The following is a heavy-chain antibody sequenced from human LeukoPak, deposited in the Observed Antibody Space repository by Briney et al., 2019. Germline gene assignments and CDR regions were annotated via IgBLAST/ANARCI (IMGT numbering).Heavy chain of an antibody. J-gene: IGHJ6*02. V-gene: IGHV4-34*01. Sequence: SETLSLTCAVYGESLSAYYWNWIRQSPGEGLEWIGEINPSGSTNYNPSLKSRVTISVDTSKNQFSLKLSSVTAADTAVYYCARGRGLWGQGTTVTVPS. CDR3: ARGRGL. CDR1: GESLSAYY. CDR2: INPSGST.